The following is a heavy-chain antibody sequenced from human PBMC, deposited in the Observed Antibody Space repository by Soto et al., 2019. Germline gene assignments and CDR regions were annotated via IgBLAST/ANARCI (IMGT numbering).Heavy chain of an antibody. CDR2: ISTLNGNT. CDR3: ARRVQVWLPDYYGMDV. J-gene: IGHJ6*02. CDR1: GYDYVTYA. V-gene: IGHV1-18*01. Sequence: QAQLVQSGAEVKKPGASVNVSCKASGYDYVTYAITWVRQRPGQGLEWIGWISTLNGNTNYAQNFQGRVTMTTDTSTRIVHLELRSLRSDDTAVYYCARRVQVWLPDYYGMDVWGQGTTVTVSS. D-gene: IGHD5-18*01.